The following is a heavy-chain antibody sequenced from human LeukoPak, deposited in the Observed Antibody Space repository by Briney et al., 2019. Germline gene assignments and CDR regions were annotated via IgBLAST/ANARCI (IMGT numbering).Heavy chain of an antibody. CDR2: INPNSGGT. CDR3: ARVGIGSYGLPRANWFDP. D-gene: IGHD5-18*01. Sequence: ASVKVSCKASGYTFTGYYMNWVRQPPGQGLEWMGRINPNSGGTNYAKKFQGRVTMTRDTSISTAYMELSRLRSDDTAAYYCARVGIGSYGLPRANWFDPWGQGTLVTVSS. J-gene: IGHJ5*02. V-gene: IGHV1-2*06. CDR1: GYTFTGYY.